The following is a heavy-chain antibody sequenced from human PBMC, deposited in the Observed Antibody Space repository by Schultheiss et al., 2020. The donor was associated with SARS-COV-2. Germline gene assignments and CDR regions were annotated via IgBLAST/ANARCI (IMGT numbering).Heavy chain of an antibody. CDR1: GGSFSGYY. Sequence: GSLRLSCAVYGGSFSGYYWSWIRQPPGKGLEWIGEINHSGSTNYNLSLKSRVTISVDTSKNQFSLKLSSVTAADTAVYYCAREVVATGFDYWGQGTLVTVSS. J-gene: IGHJ4*02. V-gene: IGHV4-34*01. CDR3: AREVVATGFDY. CDR2: INHSGST. D-gene: IGHD5-12*01.